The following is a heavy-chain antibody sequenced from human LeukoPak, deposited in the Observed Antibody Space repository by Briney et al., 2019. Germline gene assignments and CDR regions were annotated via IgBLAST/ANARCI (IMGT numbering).Heavy chain of an antibody. CDR1: AFTFSSYA. J-gene: IGHJ4*02. CDR2: ISGSGGST. Sequence: GGSLRLCCAASAFTFSSYAMSWVRQAPGKGLEYVSVISGSGGSTHYRDSVKGRFTISRDNSKNTLYLQMNSLRVEDTAVYYCAKDGTTTITFDYWGQGTLVTVSS. CDR3: AKDGTTTITFDY. V-gene: IGHV3-23*01. D-gene: IGHD1-1*01.